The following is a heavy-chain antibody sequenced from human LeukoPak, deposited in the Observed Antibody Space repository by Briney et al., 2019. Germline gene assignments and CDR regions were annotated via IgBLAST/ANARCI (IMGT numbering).Heavy chain of an antibody. Sequence: SETLSLTCAVYGGSFSGSYWSWIRQPPGKGLEWIGEINHSGSTNYNPSLKSRVTISVDTSKNQFSLKLSSVTAADTAVYYCARHVWVEQQLVRLSYYFDYWGQGTLVTVSS. D-gene: IGHD6-13*01. CDR2: INHSGST. J-gene: IGHJ4*02. V-gene: IGHV4-34*01. CDR3: ARHVWVEQQLVRLSYYFDY. CDR1: GGSFSGSY.